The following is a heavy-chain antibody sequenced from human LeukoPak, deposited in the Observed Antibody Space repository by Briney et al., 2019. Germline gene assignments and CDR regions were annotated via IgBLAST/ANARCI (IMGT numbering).Heavy chain of an antibody. Sequence: SETLSLTCAVYGGSFSGYYWSWIRQPPGKGLEWIGYIYYSGSTSYNSSLKSRVTISVDTSKNHFSLKLSSVTAADTAVYYCARDVAGSHYYDSSGSKPGWYFDLWGRGTLVTVSS. CDR2: IYYSGST. J-gene: IGHJ2*01. CDR3: ARDVAGSHYYDSSGSKPGWYFDL. CDR1: GGSFSGYY. V-gene: IGHV4-59*01. D-gene: IGHD3-22*01.